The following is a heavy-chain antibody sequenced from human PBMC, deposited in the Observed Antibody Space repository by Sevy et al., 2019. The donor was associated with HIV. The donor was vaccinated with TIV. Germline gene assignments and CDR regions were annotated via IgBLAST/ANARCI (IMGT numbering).Heavy chain of an antibody. J-gene: IGHJ5*01. D-gene: IGHD2-15*01. CDR2: ISSSSSYI. CDR3: ASLMVVAALNWFDS. V-gene: IGHV3-21*01. CDR1: GFTFSSYS. Sequence: GGSLRLSCAASGFTFSSYSMNWVRQAPGKGLEWVSSISSSSSYIYYADSVKGRFTISRDNAKNSLYLQMNSLRAEDTAVYYCASLMVVAALNWFDSWGQGTLVTVSS.